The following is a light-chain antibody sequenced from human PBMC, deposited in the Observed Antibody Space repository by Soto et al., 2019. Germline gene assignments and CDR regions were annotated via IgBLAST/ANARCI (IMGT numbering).Light chain of an antibody. Sequence: QSVLTQPPSVSGAPGQRVTISCTESSSNIGAGYDVHWYQQLPGTAPKLLIYGNSNRPSGVPDRFSGSKSGTSASLAITGLQAEDEADYYCQSYDSSPSAVVFGGGTQLTVL. J-gene: IGLJ2*01. CDR3: QSYDSSPSAVV. V-gene: IGLV1-40*01. CDR1: SSNIGAGYD. CDR2: GNS.